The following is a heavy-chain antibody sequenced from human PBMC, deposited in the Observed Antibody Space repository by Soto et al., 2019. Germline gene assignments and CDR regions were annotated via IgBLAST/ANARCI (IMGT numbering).Heavy chain of an antibody. Sequence: SGGSLRLSCAASGFTFSSYAMHWVRQAPGKGLEWVAVISYDGSSKYYADSVKGRFTISRDNSKNTLYLQMNSLRAEDTAVYYCARMYSSSTRTQSKNWFDPWGQGTLVTVSS. D-gene: IGHD6-13*01. CDR1: GFTFSSYA. CDR3: ARMYSSSTRTQSKNWFDP. J-gene: IGHJ5*02. CDR2: ISYDGSSK. V-gene: IGHV3-30-3*01.